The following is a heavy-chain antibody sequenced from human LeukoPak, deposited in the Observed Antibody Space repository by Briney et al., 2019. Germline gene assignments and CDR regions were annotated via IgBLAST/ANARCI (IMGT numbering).Heavy chain of an antibody. CDR2: IDSSATGI. J-gene: IGHJ4*01. V-gene: IGHV3-48*03. D-gene: IGHD5-24*01. CDR1: GFTLSSYE. CDR3: AREIGRNGHNSFDY. Sequence: GGSLRLSCAASGFTLSSYEMNWFRQAPGKGLEWVAYIDSSATGIHYADSVKGRFAISRVNAKNSLYLRMSSLRVDDTAVYFCAREIGRNGHNSFDYWGHGTLITVSS.